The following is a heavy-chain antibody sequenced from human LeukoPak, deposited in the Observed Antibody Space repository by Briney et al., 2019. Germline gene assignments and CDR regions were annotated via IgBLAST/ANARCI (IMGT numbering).Heavy chain of an antibody. CDR3: ARAARHWFYYDSSGYYHPYYFDY. D-gene: IGHD3-22*01. J-gene: IGHJ4*02. CDR1: GYSLSRGYY. Sequence: SETLSLTCAVSGYSLSRGYYRGWIRQPPGKGLEWIGSIYHSGSTYYNPSLKSRVTISVDTSKNQFSLKLSSVTAADTAVYYCARAARHWFYYDSSGYYHPYYFDYWGQGTLVTVSS. V-gene: IGHV4-38-2*01. CDR2: IYHSGST.